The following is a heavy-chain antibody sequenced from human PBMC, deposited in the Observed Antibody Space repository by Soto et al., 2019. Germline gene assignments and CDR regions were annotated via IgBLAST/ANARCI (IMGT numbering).Heavy chain of an antibody. D-gene: IGHD6-13*01. V-gene: IGHV1-8*01. CDR2: MNPNSGNT. CDR3: ATEYSSSWYTNAFDI. J-gene: IGHJ3*02. CDR1: GYTFTSYD. Sequence: QVQLVQSGAEVKKPGASVKVSCKASGYTFTSYDINWVRQATGQGLEWMGWMNPNSGNTGYAQKFQDRVTMTRNTSISTAYMELSSLRSEDTAVYYCATEYSSSWYTNAFDIWGQGTMVTVSS.